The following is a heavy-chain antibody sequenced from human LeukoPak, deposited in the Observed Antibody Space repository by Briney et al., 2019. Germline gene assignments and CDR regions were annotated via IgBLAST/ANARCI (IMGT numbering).Heavy chain of an antibody. J-gene: IGHJ4*02. D-gene: IGHD2-2*01. Sequence: GGSPRLSCAASGFTFSSYGMHWVRQAPGKGLEWVAFIRYDGSNKYYADSVKGRFTISRDNSKNTLYLQMNSLRAEDTAVYYCAKDTKDIVVVPAASRPGALDYWGQGTLVTVSS. CDR1: GFTFSSYG. V-gene: IGHV3-30*02. CDR2: IRYDGSNK. CDR3: AKDTKDIVVVPAASRPGALDY.